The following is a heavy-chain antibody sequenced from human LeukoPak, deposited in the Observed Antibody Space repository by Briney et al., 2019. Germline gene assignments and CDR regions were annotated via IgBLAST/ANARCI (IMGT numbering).Heavy chain of an antibody. J-gene: IGHJ4*02. Sequence: PSETLSLTCAVYGGSFSGYYWSWIRQPPGKGLEWIGYIYNSGNTNYNPSLKSRVTISVDTSKNQFSLKVSSVTAADTAVYYCARDSSWYSYWGQGTLVTVSS. D-gene: IGHD6-13*01. V-gene: IGHV4-59*01. CDR3: ARDSSWYSY. CDR2: IYNSGNT. CDR1: GGSFSGYY.